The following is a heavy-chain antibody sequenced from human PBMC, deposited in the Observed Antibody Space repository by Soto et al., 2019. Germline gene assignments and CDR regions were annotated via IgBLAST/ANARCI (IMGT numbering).Heavy chain of an antibody. CDR2: LSGGGGST. J-gene: IGHJ6*02. Sequence: QPGGSLRLSCAASTFTLSNSAMSWVRQAPGKGLEWVSGLSGGGGSTFYADSVKGRLTISRDNSKNTLYLQMNSLRAEDTAVYYCAKGTSGYSSSCPGVWGQGTTVTVSS. V-gene: IGHV3-23*01. D-gene: IGHD6-13*01. CDR3: AKGTSGYSSSCPGV. CDR1: TFTLSNSA.